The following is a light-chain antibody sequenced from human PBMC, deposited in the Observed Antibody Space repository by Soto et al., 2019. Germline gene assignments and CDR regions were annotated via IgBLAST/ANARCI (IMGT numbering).Light chain of an antibody. V-gene: IGLV1-44*01. J-gene: IGLJ2*01. CDR3: ATWDDSLHGVV. CDR1: RSNIGSNT. CDR2: SND. Sequence: QSVVTQPPSASGTPGQRVTISCSGSRSNIGSNTVTWYQQLPGTAPKLLIHSNDQRPSGVPDRFSGSKSGTSASLAISGLQSEDEAEYYCATWDDSLHGVVFGGGTKLTVL.